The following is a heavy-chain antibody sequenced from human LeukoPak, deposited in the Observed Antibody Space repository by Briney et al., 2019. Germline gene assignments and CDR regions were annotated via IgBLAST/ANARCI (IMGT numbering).Heavy chain of an antibody. V-gene: IGHV3-23*01. Sequence: RGGSLRLSCAASGFTFSSYAMSWVRQAPGKGLEWVSAISGSDGSTYYADSVKGRFTISRDNSKNTLYLQMNSLRAEDTAVYYCAKGNSGYDFFDYWGQGTLVTVSS. D-gene: IGHD5-12*01. CDR3: AKGNSGYDFFDY. CDR1: GFTFSSYA. CDR2: ISGSDGST. J-gene: IGHJ4*02.